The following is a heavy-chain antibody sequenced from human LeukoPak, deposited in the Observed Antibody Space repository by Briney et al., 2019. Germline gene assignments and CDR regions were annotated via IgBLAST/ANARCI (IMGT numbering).Heavy chain of an antibody. CDR2: VYLSGIT. J-gene: IGHJ3*02. CDR1: GGSISTYY. CDR3: ARGLSDAFDI. V-gene: IGHV4-59*01. Sequence: SETLSLTCTVSGGSISTYYWSWVRQSPGRGLGWIGYVYLSGITLYNPSLKSRITLSLDTSHNQFSLQSASVTAADTAVYFCARGLSDAFDIWGHGTMVTVSS.